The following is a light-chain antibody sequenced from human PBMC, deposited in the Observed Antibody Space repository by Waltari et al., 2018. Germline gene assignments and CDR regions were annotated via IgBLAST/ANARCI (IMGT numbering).Light chain of an antibody. CDR3: QQRSTWPEVT. J-gene: IGKJ3*01. CDR1: PNVSSN. Sequence: EIVLTKSPATLSLFQGARATLSGRASPNVSSNLARYQHKPGQTPRPLIYAASNRATGILARFSGSGSATNFTLIIISLEPEDFAVYYCQQRSTWPEVTFGPGTKVDIK. CDR2: AAS. V-gene: IGKV3-11*01.